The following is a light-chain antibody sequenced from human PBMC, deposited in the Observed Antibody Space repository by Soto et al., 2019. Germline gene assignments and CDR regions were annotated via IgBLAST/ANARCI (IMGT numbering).Light chain of an antibody. CDR3: QQYGSSTYT. J-gene: IGKJ2*01. Sequence: EVVMRQSQATLSVSPGEGATLSCRASQGIGDTLAWYQHKPGQTPRLLIYGASRRASGIPDRFSGSGSGTDFTLTISRLEPEDFAVYYCQQYGSSTYTFGQGTKVEIK. CDR2: GAS. CDR1: QGIGDT. V-gene: IGKV3-20*01.